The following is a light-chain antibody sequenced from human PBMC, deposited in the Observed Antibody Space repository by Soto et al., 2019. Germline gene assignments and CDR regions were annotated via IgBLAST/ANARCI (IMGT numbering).Light chain of an antibody. CDR3: ISYTSSSPYV. V-gene: IGLV2-14*01. Sequence: QSVLTQPASVSGSPGQSITISCTGTNSDVGGYNYVSWYQQHPGKAPELMIYEVSHRPSGVSNRFSGSKSDNTASLTISGLQAEDEADYYCISYTSSSPYVFGTGTKVTVL. J-gene: IGLJ1*01. CDR2: EVS. CDR1: NSDVGGYNY.